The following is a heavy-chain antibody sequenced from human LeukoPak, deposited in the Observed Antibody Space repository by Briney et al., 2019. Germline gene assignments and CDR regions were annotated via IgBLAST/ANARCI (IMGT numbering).Heavy chain of an antibody. CDR2: IKSDGSST. D-gene: IGHD4-17*01. CDR1: GFTISNYW. J-gene: IGHJ5*02. V-gene: IGHV3-74*01. CDR3: ERDYGDYANWFDP. Sequence: GGSLRLSCAASGFTISNYWMHWVRQAPGQGLVLVSRIKSDGSSTTYADSVKGRFPISRDNAKKTLYLQMNSLRVEDTAVYYCERDYGDYANWFDPWGQGTLVTVSS.